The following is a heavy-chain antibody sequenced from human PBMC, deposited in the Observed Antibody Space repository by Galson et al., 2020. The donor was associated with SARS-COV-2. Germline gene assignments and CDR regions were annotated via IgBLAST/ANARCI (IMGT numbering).Heavy chain of an antibody. Sequence: PTLVKPTQTLTLTCTFSGFSLSTSGMYVGWIRQPPGKALEWLARIDWDDYKYYNTSLKTRLTISKDTSKNQVVLTMTNMDPMDTATYYCVRMVGGYDSGWSFDYWGQGTLVTVSS. CDR2: IDWDDYK. J-gene: IGHJ4*02. V-gene: IGHV2-70*11. CDR1: GFSLSTSGMY. D-gene: IGHD6-19*01. CDR3: VRMVGGYDSGWSFDY.